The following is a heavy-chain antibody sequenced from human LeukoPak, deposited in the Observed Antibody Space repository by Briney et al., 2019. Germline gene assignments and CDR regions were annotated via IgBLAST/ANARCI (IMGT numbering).Heavy chain of an antibody. D-gene: IGHD6-13*01. V-gene: IGHV4-31*03. Sequence: PSQTLSLTCTVSGGSISSGGYYWSWIRQHPGKGLEWIGYIYYSGSTYYNPSLKSRVTISVDTSKNQFSLKLSSVTAADTAVYYCAILAAAGRRANWFDPWGKGTLVTVSS. J-gene: IGHJ5*02. CDR3: AILAAAGRRANWFDP. CDR2: IYYSGST. CDR1: GGSISSGGYY.